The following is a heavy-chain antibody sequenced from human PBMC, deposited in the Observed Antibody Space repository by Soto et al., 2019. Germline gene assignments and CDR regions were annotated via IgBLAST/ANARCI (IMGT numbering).Heavy chain of an antibody. Sequence: QVQLVESGRGWVKPGGSLRLSCAASGFAFGDYYMSWIRQAPGKGLEWVSYISSSSSYTNYADSVKGRFTISRDNAKNSLYLQMNSLRAEDTAVYYCARDHHRYSGYDYVDYWGQGTLVTVSS. CDR2: ISSSSSYT. CDR3: ARDHHRYSGYDYVDY. CDR1: GFAFGDYY. D-gene: IGHD5-12*01. V-gene: IGHV3-11*05. J-gene: IGHJ4*02.